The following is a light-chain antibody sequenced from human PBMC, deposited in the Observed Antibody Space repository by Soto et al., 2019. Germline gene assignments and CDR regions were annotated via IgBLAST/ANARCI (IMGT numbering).Light chain of an antibody. Sequence: QSVLTQPPSASGTPGQRVTISCSGSSSNIGSNTVHWYQQLPGTAPKVLIYSNSQRPSGVPDRISGSKSGTSASLAISGLQSEDEADYYCATWDDSLNGRVFGGGTKVTV. J-gene: IGLJ2*01. CDR1: SSNIGSNT. V-gene: IGLV1-44*01. CDR2: SNS. CDR3: ATWDDSLNGRV.